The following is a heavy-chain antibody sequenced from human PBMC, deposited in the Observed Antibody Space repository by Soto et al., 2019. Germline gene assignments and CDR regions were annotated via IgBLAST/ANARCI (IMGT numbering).Heavy chain of an antibody. Sequence: SETLSLTCTVSGGSISSSSYYWGWIRQPPGKGLEWIGSIYYSGSTYYNPSLKSRVTISVDTSKNQFSLKLSSVTAADTAVYYCARYVVVVAATDYYYYYGMDVWGQGTTVTVSS. D-gene: IGHD2-15*01. J-gene: IGHJ6*02. CDR2: IYYSGST. CDR3: ARYVVVVAATDYYYYYGMDV. CDR1: GGSISSSSYY. V-gene: IGHV4-39*01.